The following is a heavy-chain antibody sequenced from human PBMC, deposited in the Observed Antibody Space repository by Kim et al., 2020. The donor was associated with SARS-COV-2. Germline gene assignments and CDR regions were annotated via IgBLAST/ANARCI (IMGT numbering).Heavy chain of an antibody. Sequence: GGSLRLSCAASGFTFSSYAMSWVRQAPGKGLEWVSLIYSGGSATYYADSVKGRFTISRDNSKNTLYLQMNRLRAEDTAVYHCAKGLPTAITAFDYWGQGTLVTVSS. CDR1: GFTFSSYA. D-gene: IGHD2-2*02. CDR2: IYSGGSAT. V-gene: IGHV3-23*03. CDR3: AKGLPTAITAFDY. J-gene: IGHJ4*02.